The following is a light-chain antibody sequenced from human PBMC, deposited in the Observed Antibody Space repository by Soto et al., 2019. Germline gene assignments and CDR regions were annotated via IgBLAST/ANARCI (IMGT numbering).Light chain of an antibody. CDR1: SSDVGGYNY. V-gene: IGLV2-14*03. CDR3: CSYTSSSIRV. Sequence: QSALTQPASVSGSPGQSITISCTGTSSDVGGYNYVFWYQQHPGKAPKLIIYDVTNRPSGISNRFSGSKSGNTASLTISGLQADDEADYYCCSYTSSSIRVFGGGTKLTVL. J-gene: IGLJ3*02. CDR2: DVT.